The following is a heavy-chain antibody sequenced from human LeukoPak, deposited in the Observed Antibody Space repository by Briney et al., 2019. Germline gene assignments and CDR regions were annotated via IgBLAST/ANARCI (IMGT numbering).Heavy chain of an antibody. V-gene: IGHV3-7*01. J-gene: IGHJ4*02. D-gene: IGHD3-3*01. CDR3: ARVIPPFDDFWSGYPYYFDY. CDR1: GFTFSNYW. Sequence: GGSLRLSCAASGFTFSNYWMNWVRQAPGKGLEWVANIRQDGSQKYYVDSLKGRFTISRDNAKNSLYLQMNSLRAEDTAVYYCARVIPPFDDFWSGYPYYFDYWGQGTLVTASS. CDR2: IRQDGSQK.